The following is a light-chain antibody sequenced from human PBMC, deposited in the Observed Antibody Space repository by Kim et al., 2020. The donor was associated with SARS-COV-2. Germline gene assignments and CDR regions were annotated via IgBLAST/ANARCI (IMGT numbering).Light chain of an antibody. CDR1: SSDVGGYNY. CDR3: CSYAGSYTFYYV. V-gene: IGLV2-11*01. Sequence: QSALTQPRSVSGSPGQSVTISCTGTSSDVGGYNYVSWYQQHPGKAPKLMIYDVSKRPSGVPDRFSGPKSGNTASLTVSGLQAEDEADYYCCSYAGSYTFYYVFGTGTKVTVL. CDR2: DVS. J-gene: IGLJ1*01.